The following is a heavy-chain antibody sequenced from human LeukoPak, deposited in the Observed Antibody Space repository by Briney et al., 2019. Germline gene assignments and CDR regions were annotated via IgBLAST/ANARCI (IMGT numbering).Heavy chain of an antibody. V-gene: IGHV4-59*01. Sequence: SETLSLTCTVSGASINGYYWSWIRQPPGKGLEWIGNVHYSLSSNYSPSLESRVTISMDTSQRQFSLKLTSVTTADTAVYYCACYKIVERNFDFWGQGMLVTVSS. J-gene: IGHJ4*02. D-gene: IGHD5-24*01. CDR2: VHYSLSS. CDR3: ACYKIVERNFDF. CDR1: GASINGYY.